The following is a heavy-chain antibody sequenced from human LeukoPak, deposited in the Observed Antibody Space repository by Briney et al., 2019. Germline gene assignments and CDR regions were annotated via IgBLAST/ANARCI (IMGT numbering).Heavy chain of an antibody. D-gene: IGHD1-26*01. CDR2: IYSGGTT. Sequence: GGSLRLSCAASGFTVSRNYMSWVRQAPGKGLEWVSVIYSGGTTYYADSVKGRFTSSRDNSKNTLSLQMNSLRAEDTAVYYCAKDLRYSGSYYSYYFDSWGQGTLVTVSS. CDR3: AKDLRYSGSYYSYYFDS. CDR1: GFTVSRNY. V-gene: IGHV3-53*01. J-gene: IGHJ4*02.